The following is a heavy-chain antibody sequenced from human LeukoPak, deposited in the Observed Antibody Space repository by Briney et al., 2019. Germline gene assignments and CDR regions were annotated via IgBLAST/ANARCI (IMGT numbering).Heavy chain of an antibody. V-gene: IGHV3-9*01. Sequence: GGSLRLSCAASGFTFDDYAMHWVRQAPGKGLEWVSGISWNSGSIGYADSVKGRFTISRDNAKNSLYLQMNSLRAEDTALYYCAKNIAAAGTFDYWGQGTLVTVSS. CDR2: ISWNSGSI. J-gene: IGHJ4*02. CDR3: AKNIAAAGTFDY. D-gene: IGHD6-13*01. CDR1: GFTFDDYA.